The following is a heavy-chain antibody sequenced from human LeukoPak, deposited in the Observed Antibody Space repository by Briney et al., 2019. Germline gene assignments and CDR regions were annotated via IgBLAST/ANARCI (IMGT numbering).Heavy chain of an antibody. CDR1: GGPISSLY. J-gene: IGHJ3*02. D-gene: IGHD4-17*01. V-gene: IGHV4-59*08. CDR3: ARSNYGDFDAFDI. Sequence: SETLSLTCTVSGGPISSLYWNWIRHPPGKGLEWIGYIYYSGSTNFNPSLKSRVTISLDTAKNQFSLKLSSVTAADTAVYYCARSNYGDFDAFDIWGQGTMVTVSS. CDR2: IYYSGST.